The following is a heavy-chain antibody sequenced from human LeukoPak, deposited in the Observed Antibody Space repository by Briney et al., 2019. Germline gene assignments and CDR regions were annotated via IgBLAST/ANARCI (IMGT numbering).Heavy chain of an antibody. CDR3: AKGAQGYYDFWSGYAIWFDP. J-gene: IGHJ5*02. CDR1: GGSFSGYY. CDR2: INHSGST. D-gene: IGHD3-3*01. V-gene: IGHV4-34*01. Sequence: PSETLSLTCAVYGGSFSGYYWSWIRQPPGKGLEWIGEINHSGSTNYNPSLKSRVTISVDTSKNQFSLKLSSVTAADTAVYYCAKGAQGYYDFWSGYAIWFDPWGQGTLVTVSS.